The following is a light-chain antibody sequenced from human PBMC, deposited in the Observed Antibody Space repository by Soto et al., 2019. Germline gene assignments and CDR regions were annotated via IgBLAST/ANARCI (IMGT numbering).Light chain of an antibody. CDR2: GAS. CDR3: QQSFSAPRT. J-gene: IGKJ1*01. Sequence: EILLTQSPTTLSLSPGERATLSCGASQSISSYLAWYQQKPGKAPRLLIYGASNLESGIPSRFSGSGSGTDFTLTISSLQPEDFATYYCQQSFSAPRTFGQGTKVEIK. CDR1: QSISSY. V-gene: IGKV1-39*01.